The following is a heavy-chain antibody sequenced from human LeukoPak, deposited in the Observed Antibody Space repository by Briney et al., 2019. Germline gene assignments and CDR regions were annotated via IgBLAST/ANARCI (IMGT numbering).Heavy chain of an antibody. D-gene: IGHD1-26*01. J-gene: IGHJ4*02. CDR1: GFTFSSYG. Sequence: PGGSLRLSCAASGFTFSSYGMSWVRQAPGKGLEWVSAIGGRDGSTYYADSVKGRFTISRDNSKNTLYLQMNSLRAEDTAVYYCAKAEVGARYYFDYWGQGTLVTVSS. CDR3: AKAEVGARYYFDY. CDR2: IGGRDGST. V-gene: IGHV3-23*01.